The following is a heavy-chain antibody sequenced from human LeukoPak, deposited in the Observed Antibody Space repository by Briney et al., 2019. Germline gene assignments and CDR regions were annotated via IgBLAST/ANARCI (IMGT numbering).Heavy chain of an antibody. D-gene: IGHD3-9*01. V-gene: IGHV1-2*02. CDR1: GYTLTSYY. Sequence: ASVKVSCKASGYTLTSYYMHWVRQAPGQGLEWMGWINPNSGGTYYAQKFQGRVTMTRDTSISTAYMELSRLRSDDTAVFYCARVAYNYDLLTGYYPYLDYFDFWGQGTLVTVSS. CDR3: ARVAYNYDLLTGYYPYLDYFDF. CDR2: INPNSGGT. J-gene: IGHJ4*02.